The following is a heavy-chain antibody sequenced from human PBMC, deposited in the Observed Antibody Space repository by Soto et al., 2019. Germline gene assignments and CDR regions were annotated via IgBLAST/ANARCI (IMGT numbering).Heavy chain of an antibody. Sequence: SETLSLTCTFSGGSISSGGYYLSWIRQHPGKGLEWIGYIYYSGSTYYNPSLKSRVTISVDTSKNQFSLKLSSVTAADTAVYYCARMVYGSGSYQTTPLHFDYWGQGTLVTVSS. CDR2: IYYSGST. V-gene: IGHV4-31*03. J-gene: IGHJ4*02. CDR1: GGSISSGGYY. CDR3: ARMVYGSGSYQTTPLHFDY. D-gene: IGHD3-10*01.